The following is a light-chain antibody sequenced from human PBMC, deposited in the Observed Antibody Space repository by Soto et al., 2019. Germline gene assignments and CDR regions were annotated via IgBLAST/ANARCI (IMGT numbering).Light chain of an antibody. CDR3: QQYNNWHQ. CDR2: GAS. J-gene: IGKJ1*01. V-gene: IGKV3-15*01. CDR1: QSVSST. Sequence: EIVLTQSPATLSVSPGERATLSFRASQSVSSTLAWYQQKPGQAPRLLIFGASTRATGIPARFSGSGSGTEFTITITRLQSEDFADYYGQQYNNWHQFGHGTKVEI.